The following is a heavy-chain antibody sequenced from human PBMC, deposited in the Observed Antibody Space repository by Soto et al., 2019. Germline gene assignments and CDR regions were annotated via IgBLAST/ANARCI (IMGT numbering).Heavy chain of an antibody. CDR3: XXXXXXCYLYYYY. CDR2: IIPIFGTA. V-gene: IGHV1-69*01. J-gene: IGHJ6*01. Sequence: QVQLVQSGAEVKKPGSSVKVSCKASGGTFSSYAISWVRQAPGQGLEWMGGIIPIFGTANYAQKFQGRVTITADESTSTAYMELSXXRSEXXXXXXXXXXXXXCYLYYYY. D-gene: IGHD2-15*01. CDR1: GGTFSSYA.